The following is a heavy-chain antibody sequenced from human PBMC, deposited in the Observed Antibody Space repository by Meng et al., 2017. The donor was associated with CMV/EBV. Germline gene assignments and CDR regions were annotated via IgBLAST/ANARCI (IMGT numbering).Heavy chain of an antibody. CDR3: ARDSYCGGDCYSDH. Sequence: GESLKISCAASGFTVSSNYMSWVRQAPGKGLEWVSVIYSGGSTYYADSVKGRFAISRDNSKNTLYLQMNSLRAEDTAVYYCARDSYCGGDCYSDHWGQGTLVTVSS. CDR1: GFTVSSNY. V-gene: IGHV3-66*02. D-gene: IGHD2-21*01. CDR2: IYSGGST. J-gene: IGHJ4*02.